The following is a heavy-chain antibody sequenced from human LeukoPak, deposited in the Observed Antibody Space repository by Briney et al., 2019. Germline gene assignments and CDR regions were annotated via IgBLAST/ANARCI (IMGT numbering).Heavy chain of an antibody. D-gene: IGHD3-22*01. Sequence: GGSLRLSCAASGFTFSSYSMNWVRQAPGKGLEWVSYISSSSSTIYSADSVKGRFTISRDNAKNSLYLQMNSLRAEDTAVYYCANTYYYDSSTCGWGQGTLVTVSS. CDR1: GFTFSSYS. J-gene: IGHJ4*02. V-gene: IGHV3-48*01. CDR2: ISSSSSTI. CDR3: ANTYYYDSSTCG.